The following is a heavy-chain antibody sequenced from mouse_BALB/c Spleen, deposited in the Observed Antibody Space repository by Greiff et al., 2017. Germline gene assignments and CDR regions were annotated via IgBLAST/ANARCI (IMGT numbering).Heavy chain of an antibody. D-gene: IGHD1-1*01. J-gene: IGHJ2*01. CDR3: ARDYYGYYFDY. CDR2: ISDGGSYT. V-gene: IGHV5-4*02. Sequence: EVKLVESGGGLVKPGGSLKLSCAASGFTFSDSYMYWVRQTPEKRLEWVATISDGGSYTYYPDSVKGRFTISRDNAKNNLYLQMSSLKSEDTAMYYCARDYYGYYFDYWGQGTTLTVSS. CDR1: GFTFSDSY.